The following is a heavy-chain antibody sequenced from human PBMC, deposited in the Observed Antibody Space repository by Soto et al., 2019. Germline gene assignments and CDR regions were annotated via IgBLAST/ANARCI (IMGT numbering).Heavy chain of an antibody. V-gene: IGHV4-34*01. D-gene: IGHD3-10*01. Sequence: SETLSLTCAVYGGSFSGYYWSWIRQPPGKGLEWIGEINHSGSTNYNPSLKSRVTISVDTSKNQFSLKLSSVTAADTAVYYCARGPLWFGESFTFFDYWGQGTLVTVSS. CDR3: ARGPLWFGESFTFFDY. CDR2: INHSGST. J-gene: IGHJ4*02. CDR1: GGSFSGYY.